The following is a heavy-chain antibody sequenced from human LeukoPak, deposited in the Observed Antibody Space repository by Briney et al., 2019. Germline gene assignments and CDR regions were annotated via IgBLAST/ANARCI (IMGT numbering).Heavy chain of an antibody. CDR3: ARGRTGTYYYGSGSYSKSPYFYYGMDV. V-gene: IGHV4-34*01. Sequence: PSETLSLTCGVNDGAFSGYYWSWIRQPPGKGLEWIGEINHIGTTNYNPSLKSRVTLSVDTSKNQFSLKLSSVIAADTAVYFCARGRTGTYYYGSGSYSKSPYFYYGMDVWGQGTTVTVSS. D-gene: IGHD3-10*01. CDR2: INHIGTT. CDR1: DGAFSGYY. J-gene: IGHJ6*02.